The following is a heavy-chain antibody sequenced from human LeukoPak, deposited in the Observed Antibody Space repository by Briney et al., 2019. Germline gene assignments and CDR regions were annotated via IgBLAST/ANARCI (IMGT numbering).Heavy chain of an antibody. J-gene: IGHJ6*02. D-gene: IGHD3-22*01. CDR3: ARTDSGYYPIYYYYGMDV. CDR1: GFTFSSYA. V-gene: IGHV3-23*01. CDR2: ISGSGGST. Sequence: PGGSLRLSCAASGFTFSSYAMSWVRQAPGKGLEWVSAISGSGGSTYYADSVKGRFTISRDNSKNTLYLQMNSLRAEDTAVYYCARTDSGYYPIYYYYGMDVWGQGTTVTVSS.